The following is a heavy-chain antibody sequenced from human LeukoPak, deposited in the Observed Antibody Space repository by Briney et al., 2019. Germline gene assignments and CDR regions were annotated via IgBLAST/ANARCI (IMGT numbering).Heavy chain of an antibody. V-gene: IGHV1-8*01. CDR2: MNPNSGNT. D-gene: IGHD2/OR15-2a*01. J-gene: IGHJ5*01. CDR3: AKGPRGILWVKEDRGFGP. Sequence: ASVEVSCKASGYTFTSYDINWVRQATGQGLEWMGWMNPNSGNTGYAQKFQGRVTMTRNTSISTAYMELSSLRSEDTAVYYCAKGPRGILWVKEDRGFGPWGQGTLVTVSS. CDR1: GYTFTSYD.